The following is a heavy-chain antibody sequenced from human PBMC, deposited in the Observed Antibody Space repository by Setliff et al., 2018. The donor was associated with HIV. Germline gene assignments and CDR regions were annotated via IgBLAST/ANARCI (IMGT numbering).Heavy chain of an antibody. V-gene: IGHV4-4*09. Sequence: PSETLSLTCAVSSASISNYHWSWIRQTPGKGLEWIGSIYTSGTTNYNPSLEGRITTSVDLSKNHFSLNLHSVTAADTAVSYCAIGDEYPGVFQSWGQGKVVTVSS. CDR2: IYTSGTT. D-gene: IGHD2-2*01. CDR3: AIGDEYPGVFQS. CDR1: SASISNYH. J-gene: IGHJ5*02.